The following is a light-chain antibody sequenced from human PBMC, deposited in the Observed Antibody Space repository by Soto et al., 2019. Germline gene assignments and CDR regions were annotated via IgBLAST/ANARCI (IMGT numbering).Light chain of an antibody. CDR3: MQGTHWPPT. J-gene: IGKJ4*01. Sequence: DVVMTQSPLSLPVTLGQPASIYCRSSQSLVYTDGNTYLTWFHQRQRQSPRRLIYQVSTRDSRVPDIFSGGGSVTDFTLKIDSVEAGDVGVYYCMQGTHWPPTIVGGTTVEVK. CDR1: QSLVYTDGNTY. V-gene: IGKV2-30*01. CDR2: QVS.